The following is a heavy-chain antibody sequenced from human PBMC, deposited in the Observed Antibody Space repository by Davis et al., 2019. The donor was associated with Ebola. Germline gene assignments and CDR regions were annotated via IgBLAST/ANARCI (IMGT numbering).Heavy chain of an antibody. V-gene: IGHV4-59*08. CDR2: IYYSGST. CDR3: ARGGNSIKELGAFDI. J-gene: IGHJ3*02. CDR1: GGSISSYY. Sequence: MPSETLSLTCTVSGGSISSYYWSWIRQPPGKGLEWIGYIYYSGSTNYNPSLKSRVTISVDTSKNQFSLKLSSVTAADTAVYYCARGGNSIKELGAFDIWGQGTMVTVSS. D-gene: IGHD4-23*01.